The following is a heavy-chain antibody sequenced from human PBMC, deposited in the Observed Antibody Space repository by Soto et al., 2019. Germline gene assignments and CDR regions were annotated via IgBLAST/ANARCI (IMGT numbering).Heavy chain of an antibody. CDR1: GFTFSSYA. CDR3: ARDFLRFLEWSHAFDT. J-gene: IGHJ3*02. V-gene: IGHV3-30-3*01. Sequence: GGSLRLSCAASGFTFSSYAMHWVRQAPGKGLEWVAVISYDGSNKYYADSVKGRFTISRDNSKNTLYLQMNSLRAEDTAMYYCARDFLRFLEWSHAFDTWGQGTMVTVSS. CDR2: ISYDGSNK. D-gene: IGHD3-3*01.